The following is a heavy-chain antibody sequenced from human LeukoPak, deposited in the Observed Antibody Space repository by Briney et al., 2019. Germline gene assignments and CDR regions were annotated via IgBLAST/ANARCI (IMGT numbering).Heavy chain of an antibody. CDR3: TTGRSDILTGYPH. V-gene: IGHV3-15*07. CDR1: GFTFSNAW. CDR2: IKSKTEGGTT. D-gene: IGHD3-9*01. J-gene: IGHJ4*02. Sequence: GGSLRLSCAASGFTFSNAWMNWVRQAPGKGLEWVGRIKSKTEGGTTDYGTPVKGRFTISRDDSKNTLYLQMNSLKIEDTAVYYCTTGRSDILTGYPHWGQGTLVTVSS.